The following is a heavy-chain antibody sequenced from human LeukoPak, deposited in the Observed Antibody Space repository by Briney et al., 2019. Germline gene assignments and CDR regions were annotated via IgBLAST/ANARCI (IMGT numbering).Heavy chain of an antibody. CDR2: ISAYNGNT. CDR3: ARDQEPTFGYSYGPVGY. V-gene: IGHV1-18*01. CDR1: GYTFTSYG. D-gene: IGHD5-18*01. J-gene: IGHJ4*02. Sequence: GASVKVSCKASGYTFTSYGISWVRQAPGQGLEWMGWISAYNGNTNYAQKLQGRVTMTTDTSTSTAYMELRSLRSDDTAVYYCARDQEPTFGYSYGPVGYWGQGTLVTVSS.